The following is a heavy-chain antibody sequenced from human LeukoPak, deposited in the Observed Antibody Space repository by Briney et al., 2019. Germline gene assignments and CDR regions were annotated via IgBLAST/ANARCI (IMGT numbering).Heavy chain of an antibody. Sequence: GGSLRLSCAASGFTFSSYAMSWVRQAPGKGLEWVSAISGSGGSTHYADSVKGRFTISRDNSKNTLYLQMNSLRAEDTAVYYCAKATVVPAAIDYYYYMDVWGKGTTVTVSS. CDR3: AKATVVPAAIDYYYYMDV. CDR1: GFTFSSYA. CDR2: ISGSGGST. V-gene: IGHV3-23*01. D-gene: IGHD2-2*02. J-gene: IGHJ6*03.